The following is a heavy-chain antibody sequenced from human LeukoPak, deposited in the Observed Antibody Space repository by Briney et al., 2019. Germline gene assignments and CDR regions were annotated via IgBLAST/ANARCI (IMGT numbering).Heavy chain of an antibody. Sequence: SETLSLTCAVYGGSFSGYYWSWIRQPPGKGLEWIGDINHSGSTNYNPSLKSRVTISVDTSKNQFSLKPSSVTAADTAVYYCARDHNASVFDYWGQGTLVTVSS. J-gene: IGHJ4*02. CDR1: GGSFSGYY. CDR3: ARDHNASVFDY. V-gene: IGHV4-34*01. CDR2: INHSGST. D-gene: IGHD1-1*01.